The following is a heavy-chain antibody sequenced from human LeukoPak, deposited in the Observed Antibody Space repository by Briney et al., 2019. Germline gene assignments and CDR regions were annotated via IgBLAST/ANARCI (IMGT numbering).Heavy chain of an antibody. J-gene: IGHJ4*02. V-gene: IGHV1-2*02. CDR1: VYTSTVYY. D-gene: IGHD3-22*01. Sequence: ASVKVSCKASVYTSTVYYMHWVRQAPGQGLGWMGWINPNSGGTNYAQKVQGRVTMIRDTSISTAYMELSRLRSDDTAVYYCARNTYYYDSSGYEGPVYWGQGTLVTVSS. CDR2: INPNSGGT. CDR3: ARNTYYYDSSGYEGPVY.